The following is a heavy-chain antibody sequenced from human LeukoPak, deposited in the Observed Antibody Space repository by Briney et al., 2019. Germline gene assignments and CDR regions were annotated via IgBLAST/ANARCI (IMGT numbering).Heavy chain of an antibody. D-gene: IGHD6-13*01. J-gene: IGHJ2*01. CDR1: GYTFTSYG. Sequence: ASVKVSCKASGYTFTSYGISWVRQAPGQGLEWMGWISAYNGNTNYAQKLQGRVTMTTDTSTSTAYMELSRLRSDDTAVYYCARGYSSSWYWDWYFDLWGRGTLVTVSS. CDR2: ISAYNGNT. V-gene: IGHV1-18*01. CDR3: ARGYSSSWYWDWYFDL.